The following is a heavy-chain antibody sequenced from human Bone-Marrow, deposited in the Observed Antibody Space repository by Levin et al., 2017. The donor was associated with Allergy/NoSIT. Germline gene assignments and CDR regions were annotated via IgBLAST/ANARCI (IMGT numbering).Heavy chain of an antibody. J-gene: IGHJ5*02. D-gene: IGHD4-17*01. CDR3: ARGATVTTYRFDP. CDR2: INPSGGST. Sequence: GESLKISCKASGYTFTSYYMHWVRQAPGQGLEWMGIINPSGGSTSYAQKFQGRVTMTRDTSTSTVYMELSSLRSEDTAVYYCARGATVTTYRFDPWGQGTLVTVSS. V-gene: IGHV1-46*01. CDR1: GYTFTSYY.